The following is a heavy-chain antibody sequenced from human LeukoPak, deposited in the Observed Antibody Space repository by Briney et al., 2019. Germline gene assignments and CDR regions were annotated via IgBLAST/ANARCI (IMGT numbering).Heavy chain of an antibody. CDR3: ARRLAQYDCFDP. Sequence: SQTLSLTCAISGDSVSINSVTWNWIRQSPSRGLEWLGRTYYRSTWYNDYAVSVRGRITVNPDTSKNQFSLHLNSVTPEDTAVYYCARRLAQYDCFDPWGQGILVTVSS. CDR1: GDSVSINSVT. D-gene: IGHD3-9*01. J-gene: IGHJ5*02. CDR2: TYYRSTWYN. V-gene: IGHV6-1*01.